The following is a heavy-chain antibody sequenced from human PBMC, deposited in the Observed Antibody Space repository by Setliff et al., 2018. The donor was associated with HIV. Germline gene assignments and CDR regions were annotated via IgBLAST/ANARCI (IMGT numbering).Heavy chain of an antibody. D-gene: IGHD4-17*01. J-gene: IGHJ4*02. CDR2: IYQSGTT. CDR3: ARVETTVTSRLDH. Sequence: PSETLSLTCTVSGGSISSSSYYWGWVRQPPGKGLEWIGSIYQSGTTYYNPALKSRVTISVDTSKNQFSLRLTSVTAADTAVYFCARVETTVTSRLDHWGQGTLVTVSS. V-gene: IGHV4-39*07. CDR1: GGSISSSSYY.